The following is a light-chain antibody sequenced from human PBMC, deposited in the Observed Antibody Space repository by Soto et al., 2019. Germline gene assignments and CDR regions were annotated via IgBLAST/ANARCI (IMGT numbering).Light chain of an antibody. J-gene: IGKJ3*01. V-gene: IGKV1-27*01. CDR1: QGISNY. CDR3: QKYNSAPLIT. Sequence: DIQMTQSPSSLSASVGDRVTITFRARQGISNYLAWYQQKPGKVPKLLIYGASTLQSWVPYRFSGSGSGTDFTLTISSLQPEDVATYYCQKYNSAPLITFGPGTKVDIK. CDR2: GAS.